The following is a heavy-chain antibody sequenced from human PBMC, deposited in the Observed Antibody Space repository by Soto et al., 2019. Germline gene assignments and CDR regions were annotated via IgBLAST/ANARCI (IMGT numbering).Heavy chain of an antibody. Sequence: SETLSLTCTVSGGSISSSSYYWGWIRQPPGKGREWIGSIYYSGSTYYNPSLKSPVTISVDTSKYKFHLSLSSVTAADTAVYYCARHVSASDSFDPWGQGTLVTVSS. V-gene: IGHV4-39*01. CDR2: IYYSGST. CDR1: GGSISSSSYY. J-gene: IGHJ5*02. CDR3: ARHVSASDSFDP.